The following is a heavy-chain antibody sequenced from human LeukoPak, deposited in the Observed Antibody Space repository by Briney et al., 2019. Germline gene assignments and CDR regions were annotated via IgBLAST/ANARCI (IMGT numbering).Heavy chain of an antibody. CDR2: ISGSGGSI. Sequence: GGSLRLSCTASGFTFSDYAMSWVRQAPGKGLEWVSGISGSGGSIRYADSVKGRFIISRDNSKNTLYLQMNSLRAEDTPVYYCAKGGDGYNYYFDYWGQETLVTVSS. CDR3: AKGGDGYNYYFDY. J-gene: IGHJ4*02. CDR1: GFTFSDYA. V-gene: IGHV3-23*01. D-gene: IGHD5-24*01.